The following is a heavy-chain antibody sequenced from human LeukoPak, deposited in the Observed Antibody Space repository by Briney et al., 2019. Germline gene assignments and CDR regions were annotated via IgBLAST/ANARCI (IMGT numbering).Heavy chain of an antibody. V-gene: IGHV3-23*01. Sequence: QAGGSLRLSCAASGFTFSSYAMSWVRQAPGKGPQWVASISSGAGSTFYADFVKGRFTISKDNSKNTLSLHMNSLRPEDTAVYYCAKGGSSSSEGGWGQGTLVTVSS. J-gene: IGHJ4*02. CDR3: AKGGSSSSEGG. CDR1: GFTFSSYA. CDR2: ISSGAGST. D-gene: IGHD2-2*01.